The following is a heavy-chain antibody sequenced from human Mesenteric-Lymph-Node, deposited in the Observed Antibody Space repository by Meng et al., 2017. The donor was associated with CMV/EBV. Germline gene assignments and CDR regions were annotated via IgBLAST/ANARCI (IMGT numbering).Heavy chain of an antibody. CDR3: AKDADCSSTTCYLIAFDI. J-gene: IGHJ3*02. CDR2: ISGSSSDT. V-gene: IGHV3-23*01. Sequence: GGSLRLSCAASGFTFSSYAMTWVRQAPGKGLEWVAGISGSSSDTYYADSVKGRFTISRDISENTLYLQLNSLRDEDTAVYYCAKDADCSSTTCYLIAFDIWGQGTMVTVSS. CDR1: GFTFSSYA. D-gene: IGHD2-2*01.